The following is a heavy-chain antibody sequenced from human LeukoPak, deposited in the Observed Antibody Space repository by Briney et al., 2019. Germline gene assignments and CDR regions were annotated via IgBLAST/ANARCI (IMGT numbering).Heavy chain of an antibody. CDR3: AKDDGSGSLYYYYYMDV. Sequence: PGGSLRLSCAASGFTFSSYGMHWVRQAPGKGLEWVAVISYDGSNKYYADSVKGRFTISRDNSKNTLYLQMNSLRAEDTAVYYCAKDDGSGSLYYYYYMDVWGKGTTVTISS. CDR1: GFTFSSYG. CDR2: ISYDGSNK. D-gene: IGHD3-10*01. J-gene: IGHJ6*03. V-gene: IGHV3-30*18.